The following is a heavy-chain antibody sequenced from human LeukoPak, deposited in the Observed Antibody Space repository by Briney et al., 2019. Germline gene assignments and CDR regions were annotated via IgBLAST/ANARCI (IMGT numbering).Heavy chain of an antibody. D-gene: IGHD5-18*01. CDR3: ARDRDGYSRYFDG. CDR2: IFYSGST. CDR1: GVSISTYY. J-gene: IGHJ4*02. Sequence: SETLSPTCTVSGVSISTYYWSWIRQPPGKGLEWIGYIFYSGSTNYNPSLKSRVTISVDTSKNQFSLKLTSVTAADPTVYYCARDRDGYSRYFDGWGQGTLVTVSS. V-gene: IGHV4-59*01.